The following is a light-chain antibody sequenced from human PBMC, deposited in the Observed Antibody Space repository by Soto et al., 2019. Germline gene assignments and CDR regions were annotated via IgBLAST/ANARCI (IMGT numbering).Light chain of an antibody. CDR2: GAS. Sequence: EIVLTQSPGTLSFSPQERATLSCRVSQSIDFNYLAWYQHKPDQAPRLLTFGASSRTTGIPARVRATGSGTGCTVTISRLEPDDLAVYYCQQCASSPLTFGGGTKVEIK. CDR1: QSIDFNY. CDR3: QQCASSPLT. V-gene: IGKV3-20*01. J-gene: IGKJ4*01.